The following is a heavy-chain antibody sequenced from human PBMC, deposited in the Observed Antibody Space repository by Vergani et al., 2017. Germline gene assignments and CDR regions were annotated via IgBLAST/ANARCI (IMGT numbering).Heavy chain of an antibody. J-gene: IGHJ5*02. V-gene: IGHV1-46*01. D-gene: IGHD2-21*02. Sequence: QVQLVQSGAEVKKPGASVKVSCKASGYTFTSYYMHWVRQAPGQGLEWMGIINPSGGSPSYAQKFQGRVTMTRDTSTSTVYMELSSLRSEDTAVYYCARDLAYCGGDCYSIISGGPPNGFDPWGQGTLVTVSS. CDR2: INPSGGSP. CDR3: ARDLAYCGGDCYSIISGGPPNGFDP. CDR1: GYTFTSYY.